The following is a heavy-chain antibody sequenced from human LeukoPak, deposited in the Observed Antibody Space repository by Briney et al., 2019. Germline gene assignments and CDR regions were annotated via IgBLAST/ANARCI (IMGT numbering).Heavy chain of an antibody. Sequence: SETLSLTCAVSGGSISSGGYSWSWLRQPPGKGLEWIGYIYHSGSTYYNPSLKSRVTISVDRSKNQFSLKLSSVTAADTAVYYCAGREAPAVAGFFDYWGQGTLVTVSS. J-gene: IGHJ4*02. CDR1: GGSISSGGYS. CDR3: AGREAPAVAGFFDY. CDR2: IYHSGST. D-gene: IGHD6-19*01. V-gene: IGHV4-30-2*01.